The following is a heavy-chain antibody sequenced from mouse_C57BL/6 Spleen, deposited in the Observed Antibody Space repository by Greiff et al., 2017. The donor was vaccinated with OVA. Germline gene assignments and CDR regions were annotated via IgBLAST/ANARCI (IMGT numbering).Heavy chain of an antibody. CDR2: IYPRSGNT. CDR3: ARGGYGSSERYFDV. Sequence: QVQLQQSGAELARPGASVKLSCKASGYTFTSYGISWVKQRTGQGLEWIGEIYPRSGNTYYNEKFKGKATLTADKSSSTAYMELRSLTSEDSAVYFCARGGYGSSERYFDVWGTGTTVTVSS. J-gene: IGHJ1*03. D-gene: IGHD1-1*01. CDR1: GYTFTSYG. V-gene: IGHV1-81*01.